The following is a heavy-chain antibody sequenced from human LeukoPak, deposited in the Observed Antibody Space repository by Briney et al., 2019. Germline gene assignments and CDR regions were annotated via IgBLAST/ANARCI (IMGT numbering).Heavy chain of an antibody. CDR3: ARDRETCGTTSCLYYFDY. J-gene: IGHJ4*02. Sequence: SETLSLTCTVSGGSISSGGYYWSWIRQHPGKGLEWIGYIHYSGSTAYNPSLKSRVTISGDTSKNQFSLKMSSVTAADTAVHYCARDRETCGTTSCLYYFDYWGQGTLVTVSS. D-gene: IGHD2-2*01. V-gene: IGHV4-31*03. CDR1: GGSISSGGYY. CDR2: IHYSGST.